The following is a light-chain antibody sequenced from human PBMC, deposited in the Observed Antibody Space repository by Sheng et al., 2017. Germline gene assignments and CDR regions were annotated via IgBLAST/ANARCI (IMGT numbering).Light chain of an antibody. CDR1: NIGSKS. V-gene: IGLV3-21*02. CDR2: DDT. CDR3: QVWDSSSDHLV. J-gene: IGLJ2*01. Sequence: SYVLTQPPSVSVAPGQTAKITCGGNNIGSKSVQWYQQKPGQAPVLVVNDDTDRPSGIPERFSGSNSGNTATLTIGRVEAGDEADYSCQVWDSSSDHLVFGGGTKLTVL.